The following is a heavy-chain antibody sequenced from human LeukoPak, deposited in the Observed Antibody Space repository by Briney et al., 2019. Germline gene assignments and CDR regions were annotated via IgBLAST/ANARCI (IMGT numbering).Heavy chain of an antibody. D-gene: IGHD3-10*01. CDR1: GFTFTTYS. CDR2: ISPNGRIT. CDR3: ARSRLTPGAYDF. V-gene: IGHV3-64*01. Sequence: TGGSLRLSCAASGFTFTTYSMHWVRQAPGKGLEYVSAISPNGRITYYGNSVKGRFTISRDNSRNTLYLQMGNLRAEDMAVYYCARSRLTPGAYDFWGQGTLVTVSS. J-gene: IGHJ4*02.